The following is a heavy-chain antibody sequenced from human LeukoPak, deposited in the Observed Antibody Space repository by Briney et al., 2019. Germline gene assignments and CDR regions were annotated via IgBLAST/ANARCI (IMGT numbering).Heavy chain of an antibody. CDR3: GKSMAEYCDSTIDN. CDR2: ISGRGRNT. CDR1: GFTFNSYA. D-gene: IGHD2/OR15-2a*01. J-gene: IGHJ4*02. Sequence: GSLRLSCAASGFTFNSYAMNWVRQAPGKGLEWVSAISGRGRNTYYADYVRGRSTISRDNSKSMVFLQMNSLRAEDTAVYYCGKSMAEYCDSTIDNWGQGTLVTVSS. V-gene: IGHV3-23*01.